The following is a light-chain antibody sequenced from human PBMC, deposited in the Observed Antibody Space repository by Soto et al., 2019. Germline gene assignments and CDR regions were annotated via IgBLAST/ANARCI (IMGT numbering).Light chain of an antibody. J-gene: IGLJ1*01. CDR3: PSWDASLTGPV. V-gene: IGLV1-44*01. Sequence: QSALTQPPSVTGSPGQRVTISCSGGTSNIGGNTVTWYQQLPGAAPQLLIFSNHLRPSGVPDRFSGSNYGTSASLAISGTQSEDEADYHCPSWDASLTGPVFGTGTKVTV. CDR2: SNH. CDR1: TSNIGGNT.